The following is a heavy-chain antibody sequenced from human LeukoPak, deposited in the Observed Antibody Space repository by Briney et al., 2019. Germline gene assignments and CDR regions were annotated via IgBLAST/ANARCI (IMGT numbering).Heavy chain of an antibody. CDR2: IWRTGDWT. V-gene: IGHV3-23*05. Sequence: GGSLRLSCTASGFIFRDYVMSWVRQAPGKGPEWVAAIWRTGDWTHYVDSVKGRFTISRDNSKNTLYLQMNDLRPDDTAVYYCTRKTDSGGSGDYWGQGALVTVSS. CDR3: TRKTDSGGSGDY. CDR1: GFIFRDYV. D-gene: IGHD3-22*01. J-gene: IGHJ4*02.